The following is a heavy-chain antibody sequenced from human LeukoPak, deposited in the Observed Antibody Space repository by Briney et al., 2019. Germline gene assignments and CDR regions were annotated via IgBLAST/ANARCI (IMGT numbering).Heavy chain of an antibody. Sequence: PGGSLRLSCAASGFTVSSNYMSWVRQAPGKGLEWVSAISGSGGSTYYADSVKGRFTISRDNSKNTLYLQMNSLRAEDTAVYYCAKDWPRYCSGGSCSGYWGQGTLVTVSS. D-gene: IGHD2-15*01. CDR1: GFTVSSNY. J-gene: IGHJ4*02. CDR2: ISGSGGST. V-gene: IGHV3-23*01. CDR3: AKDWPRYCSGGSCSGY.